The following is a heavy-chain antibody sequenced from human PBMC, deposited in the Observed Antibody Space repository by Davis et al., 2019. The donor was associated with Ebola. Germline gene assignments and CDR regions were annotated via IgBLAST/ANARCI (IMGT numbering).Heavy chain of an antibody. V-gene: IGHV4-39*07. J-gene: IGHJ4*02. CDR3: ARRNYYDILTGYGFDY. Sequence: AGSLRLSCTVSAGPISSSSYYWGWIRQPPGKGLEWIGSIYYSGSTYYNPSLKSRVTISVDTSKNQFSLKLSSVTAADTAVYYCARRNYYDILTGYGFDYWGQGALVTVSS. CDR2: IYYSGST. D-gene: IGHD3-9*01. CDR1: AGPISSSSYY.